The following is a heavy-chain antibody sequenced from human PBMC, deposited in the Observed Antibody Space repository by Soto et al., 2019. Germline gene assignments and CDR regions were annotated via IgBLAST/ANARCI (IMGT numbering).Heavy chain of an antibody. Sequence: QITLKESGPTLVKPKQTLTLTCTFSGVSLSTSGVGVGGIRQPPGKALEWIALIYWDDDKRHSTSLKSWLTITQDTSNNRVVLTMTHMDPVDTTTYYCAHAPCGRWNYVPLRCYYYYMGVWGKGTTVTASS. CDR3: AHAPCGRWNYVPLRCYYYYMGV. CDR1: GVSLSTSGVG. J-gene: IGHJ6*03. D-gene: IGHD1-7*01. V-gene: IGHV2-5*02. CDR2: IYWDDDK.